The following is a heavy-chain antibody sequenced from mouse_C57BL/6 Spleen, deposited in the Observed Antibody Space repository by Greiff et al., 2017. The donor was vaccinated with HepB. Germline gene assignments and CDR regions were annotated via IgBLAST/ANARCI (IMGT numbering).Heavy chain of an antibody. Sequence: QVQLKQSGAELARPGASVKLSCKASGYTFTSYGISWVKQRTGQGLEWIGEIYPRSGNTYYNEKFKGKATLTADKSSSTAYMELRSLTFEDSAVYFCGTGTGGYFDYWGQGTTLTVSS. CDR2: IYPRSGNT. D-gene: IGHD4-1*01. CDR1: GYTFTSYG. J-gene: IGHJ2*01. CDR3: GTGTGGYFDY. V-gene: IGHV1-81*01.